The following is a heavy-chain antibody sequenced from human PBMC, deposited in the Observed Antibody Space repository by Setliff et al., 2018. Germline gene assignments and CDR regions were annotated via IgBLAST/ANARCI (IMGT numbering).Heavy chain of an antibody. CDR1: GFTFTDYG. CDR3: ARINFYVSSGYYYAPEL. V-gene: IGHV1-18*01. D-gene: IGHD3-22*01. CDR2: INNYNFNT. J-gene: IGHJ4*02. Sequence: ASVKVSCKSSGFTFTDYGITWVRQVPGQGLEWMGWINNYNFNTQYAQKLQGRVTVTTDTSTTIAYMELRSLRADDTAVYYCARINFYVSSGYYYAPELWGQGTTVTVSS.